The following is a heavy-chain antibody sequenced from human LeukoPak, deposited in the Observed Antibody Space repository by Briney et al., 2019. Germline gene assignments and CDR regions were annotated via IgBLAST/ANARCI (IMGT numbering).Heavy chain of an antibody. V-gene: IGHV4-4*07. J-gene: IGHJ4*02. CDR3: ARENSGSYRESDY. CDR2: IYTSGST. D-gene: IGHD1-26*01. CDR1: GGSISSYY. Sequence: SETLSLTCTVSGGSISSYYWSWIRQPAGKGLEWIGRIYTSGSTNYNASLKSRVSMSVDTSRNQFSLKLSSVTAADTAVFYCARENSGSYRESDYWGQGTLVTVSS.